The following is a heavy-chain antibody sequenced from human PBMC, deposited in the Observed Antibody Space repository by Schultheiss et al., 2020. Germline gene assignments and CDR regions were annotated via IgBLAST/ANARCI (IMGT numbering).Heavy chain of an antibody. V-gene: IGHV4-39*07. CDR3: ARGRRVYYGMDV. CDR1: GGSISSVSYY. Sequence: SETLSLTCTVSGGSISSVSYYWGWIRQPPGKGLEWIGEINHSGRTNYNPSLKSRVTISVDTSKNQFSLKLSSVTAADTAVYYCARGRRVYYGMDVWGQGTTVTVSS. J-gene: IGHJ6*02. CDR2: INHSGRT.